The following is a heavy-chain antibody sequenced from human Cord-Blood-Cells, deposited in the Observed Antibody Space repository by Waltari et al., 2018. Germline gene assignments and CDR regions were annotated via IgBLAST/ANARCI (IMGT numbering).Heavy chain of an antibody. D-gene: IGHD3-22*01. J-gene: IGHJ4*02. CDR2: INHSGST. CDR1: GGSFSGYY. CDR3: ASYYYYDSSGYYFDY. Sequence: QVQLQQWGAGLLKPSETLSLTCAVYGGSFSGYYWSWIRQPPGKGREWIGEINHSGSTNYNPSLKSRVTISVDTSKNQFSLKLSSVTAADTAVYYCASYYYYDSSGYYFDYWGQGTLVTVSS. V-gene: IGHV4-34*01.